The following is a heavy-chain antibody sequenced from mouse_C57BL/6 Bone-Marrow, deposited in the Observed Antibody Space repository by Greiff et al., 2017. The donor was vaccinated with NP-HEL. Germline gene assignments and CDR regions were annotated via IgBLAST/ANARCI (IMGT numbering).Heavy chain of an antibody. CDR3: ASMAGAY. CDR1: GYTFTSYW. V-gene: IGHV1-59*01. J-gene: IGHJ3*01. D-gene: IGHD1-1*02. CDR2: IDPSDSYT. Sequence: QVQLQQPGAELVRPGTSVKLSCKASGYTFTSYWMHWVKQRPGQGLEWIGVIDPSDSYTNYNQKFKGKATLTVDTSASTAYMQLSSLTSEDSAVYYCASMAGAYWGQGTLLTVSA.